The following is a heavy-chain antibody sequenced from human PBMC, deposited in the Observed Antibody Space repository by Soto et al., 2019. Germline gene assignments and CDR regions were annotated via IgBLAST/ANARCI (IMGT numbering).Heavy chain of an antibody. V-gene: IGHV3-48*01. D-gene: IGHD2-2*01. CDR2: ISSSSSTR. CDR1: GFTFSSYS. Sequence: TGGSLRLSYAASGFTFSSYSMNWVRQAPGKGLEWVSYISSSSSTRYYADSVKGRFTISRDNAKNSLYLQMSSLRAEDTAVYYCAREPVVVPAPRMDVWGKGTTVTVSS. CDR3: AREPVVVPAPRMDV. J-gene: IGHJ6*03.